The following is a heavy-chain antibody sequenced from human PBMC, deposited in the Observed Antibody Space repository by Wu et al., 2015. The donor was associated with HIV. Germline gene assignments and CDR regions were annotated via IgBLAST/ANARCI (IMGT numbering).Heavy chain of an antibody. CDR1: GGTFSSYA. CDR2: IIPIFGTA. CDR3: ARKRVGEYYDSSGQGAFDI. V-gene: IGHV1-69*13. D-gene: IGHD3-22*01. Sequence: QVQLVQSGAEVKKPGSSVKVSCKASGGTFSSYAISWVRQAPGQGLEWMGRIIPIFGTANYAQKFQGRVTITADESTSTAYMELSSLRSEDTAVYYCARKRVGEYYDSSGQGAFDIWGQGTKWSPSLQ. J-gene: IGHJ3*02.